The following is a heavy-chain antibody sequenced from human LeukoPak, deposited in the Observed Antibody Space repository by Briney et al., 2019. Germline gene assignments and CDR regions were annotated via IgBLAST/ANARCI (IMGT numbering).Heavy chain of an antibody. J-gene: IGHJ4*02. CDR2: INPSGGST. V-gene: IGHV1-46*01. Sequence: ASVKVSCKASAYTFTSYYMHWVRQAPGQGLEWMGIINPSGGSTSYAQKFQGRVTMTRDMSTSTVYMELSSLRSEDTAVYYCASIAAAGTGLYFDYWGQGTLVTVSS. D-gene: IGHD6-13*01. CDR1: AYTFTSYY. CDR3: ASIAAAGTGLYFDY.